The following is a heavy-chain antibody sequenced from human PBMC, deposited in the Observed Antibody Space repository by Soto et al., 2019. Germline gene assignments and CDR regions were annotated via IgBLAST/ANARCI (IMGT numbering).Heavy chain of an antibody. D-gene: IGHD3-10*01. V-gene: IGHV1-69*13. CDR2: IIPIFGTA. J-gene: IGHJ6*02. CDR1: GGTFSSYA. CDR3: ARQRYDDYGSGSYYNDPRYYYYSMDV. Sequence: AASVKVSCKASGGTFSSYAISWVRQAPGQGLEWMGGIIPIFGTANYAQKFQGRVTITADESTSTAYMELSSLRSEDTAVYYCARQRYDDYGSGSYYNDPRYYYYSMDVWGQGTTVTVSS.